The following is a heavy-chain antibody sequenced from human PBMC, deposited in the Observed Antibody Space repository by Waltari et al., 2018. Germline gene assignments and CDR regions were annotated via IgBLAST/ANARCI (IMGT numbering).Heavy chain of an antibody. V-gene: IGHV4-31*01. CDR3: ARVTDSSGYYNWFDP. CDR1: GGSISSGGYY. Sequence: QVQLQESCPGLVKPSQPLSLTCTFSGGSISSGGYYWRWIRQHPGKGLEWIWYSAQSGSTYDNPCLKSLVNRTVARAKNQFSRKLSSVTAADTVVYYCARVTDSSGYYNWFDPWGQGTLVTVSS. J-gene: IGHJ5*02. D-gene: IGHD3-22*01. CDR2: SAQSGST.